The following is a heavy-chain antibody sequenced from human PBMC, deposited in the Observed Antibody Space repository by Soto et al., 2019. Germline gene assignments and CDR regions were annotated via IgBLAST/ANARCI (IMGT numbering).Heavy chain of an antibody. CDR1: GGSISSSSYY. V-gene: IGHV4-39*01. CDR2: IYYSGST. D-gene: IGHD5-18*01. J-gene: IGHJ4*02. Sequence: SETLSLTCTVSGGSISSSSYYWGWIRQPPGKGLEWIGSIYYSGSTYYNPSLKSRVTVSVDTSKNQFSLKLSSVTAADTAVYYCARQESDTAMVMYFDYWGQGTLVTVSS. CDR3: ARQESDTAMVMYFDY.